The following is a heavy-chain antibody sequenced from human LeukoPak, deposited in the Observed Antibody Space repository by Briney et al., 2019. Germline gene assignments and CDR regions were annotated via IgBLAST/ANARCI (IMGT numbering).Heavy chain of an antibody. Sequence: PGGSLRLSCAASGFTFSDSYMSWIRQAPGKGLEYVSYISSGGDTIYYADSVKGRLTISRDNAKNSLYLQMNSLRAEDTAVYYCTRVEAFDIWGQGTMVTVSS. V-gene: IGHV3-11*01. CDR2: ISSGGDTI. CDR3: TRVEAFDI. D-gene: IGHD1-1*01. J-gene: IGHJ3*02. CDR1: GFTFSDSY.